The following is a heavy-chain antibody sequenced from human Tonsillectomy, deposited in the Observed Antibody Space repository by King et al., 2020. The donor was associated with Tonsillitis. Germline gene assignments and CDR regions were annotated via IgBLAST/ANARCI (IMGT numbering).Heavy chain of an antibody. CDR3: ARDIGSNIFDS. J-gene: IGHJ5*01. Sequence: QLQESGPGLVKPSETLSLTCTVSGGSISSYYWSWIRQPPGKGLEWIGYIYYSGNTNYNPSLKSRVTISVDTSKNQFSRKLNSVTAADTAVYYCARDIGSNIFDSWGXXXLVTVXS. V-gene: IGHV4-59*01. CDR2: IYYSGNT. D-gene: IGHD4-11*01. CDR1: GGSISSYY.